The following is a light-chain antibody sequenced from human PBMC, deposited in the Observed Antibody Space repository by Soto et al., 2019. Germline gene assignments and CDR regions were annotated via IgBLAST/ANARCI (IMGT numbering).Light chain of an antibody. Sequence: EIVLTQSPATVSLSPGERATLSCRASQSVSTFLAWYQQKPGQAPRLLIYDASNRATGIPARFSGSGSGTDFILTISSLEPEDFAVYYCQQRSNLPLTFGGGTKVEIK. CDR1: QSVSTF. CDR2: DAS. V-gene: IGKV3-11*01. J-gene: IGKJ4*01. CDR3: QQRSNLPLT.